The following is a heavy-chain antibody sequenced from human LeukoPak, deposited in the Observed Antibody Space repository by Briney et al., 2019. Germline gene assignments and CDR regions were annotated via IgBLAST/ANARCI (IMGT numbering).Heavy chain of an antibody. D-gene: IGHD3-10*01. V-gene: IGHV4-30-4*01. Sequence: PSETLSLTCTVSGGSISSGDYYWSWIRQPPGMGLEWFGYIYYTGSTYYNLSLKSRVTISVDTSKNQFSLKLSSVTAADTAVYYCASCLSPAGSDHKEANWFDPWGQGTLVTVSS. J-gene: IGHJ5*02. CDR3: ASCLSPAGSDHKEANWFDP. CDR2: IYYTGST. CDR1: GGSISSGDYY.